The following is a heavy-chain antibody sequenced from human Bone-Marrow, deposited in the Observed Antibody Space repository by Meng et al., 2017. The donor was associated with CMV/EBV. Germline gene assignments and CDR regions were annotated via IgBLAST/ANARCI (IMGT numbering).Heavy chain of an antibody. CDR1: GFTVSSNY. CDR3: ARERLGRDYFDY. CDR2: IYSGGST. Sequence: GESLKISCAASGFTVSSNYMSWVRQAPGKGLEWVSVIYSGGSTYYADSVKGRFTISRDNSKNTLYLQMNSLRAEDTAVYYCARERLGRDYFDYWGQGTLVTVSS. J-gene: IGHJ4*02. V-gene: IGHV3-66*02. D-gene: IGHD5/OR15-5a*01.